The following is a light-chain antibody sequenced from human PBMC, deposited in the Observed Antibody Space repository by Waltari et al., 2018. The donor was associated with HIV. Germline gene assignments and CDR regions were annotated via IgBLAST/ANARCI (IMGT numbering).Light chain of an antibody. CDR1: NIGSKS. CDR2: YER. CDR3: QVWDDSSDQVV. V-gene: IGLV3-21*04. Sequence: SYVLTQPPSLSVAPGETARITCGGDNIGSKSVHWCQQKPGQAPVTVINYERDRPSGIPERFSGSNSGNTATLTISRVDIGDEADYYCQVWDDSSDQVVIGGGTKLTVL. J-gene: IGLJ2*01.